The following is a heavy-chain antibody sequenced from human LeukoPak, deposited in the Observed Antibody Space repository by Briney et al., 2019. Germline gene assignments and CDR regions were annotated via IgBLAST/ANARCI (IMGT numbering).Heavy chain of an antibody. J-gene: IGHJ4*02. CDR2: IIPIFGTA. V-gene: IGHV1-69*13. D-gene: IGHD2-8*01. Sequence: ASVKVSCKASGGTFSSYAISWVRQAPGQGLEWMGGIIPIFGTANYAQKFQGRVTITADESTSTAYMELRSLRSDDTAVYYCARDGLCTNGVCFFDYWGQGTLVTVSS. CDR3: ARDGLCTNGVCFFDY. CDR1: GGTFSSYA.